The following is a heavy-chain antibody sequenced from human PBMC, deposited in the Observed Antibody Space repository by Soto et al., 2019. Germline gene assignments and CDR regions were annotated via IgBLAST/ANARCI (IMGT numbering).Heavy chain of an antibody. CDR1: GFTFSTYS. Sequence: GGSLRLSCAVSGFTFSTYSMNWVRQAPGKGLEWVSSISGSGNYTHYADFLRGRFTISRDNAKTSLYLQMNSLRAEDTAVYYCAREGINNYNEYYFDSWGQGTVVPVSS. V-gene: IGHV3-21*01. CDR2: ISGSGNYT. D-gene: IGHD4-4*01. CDR3: AREGINNYNEYYFDS. J-gene: IGHJ4*02.